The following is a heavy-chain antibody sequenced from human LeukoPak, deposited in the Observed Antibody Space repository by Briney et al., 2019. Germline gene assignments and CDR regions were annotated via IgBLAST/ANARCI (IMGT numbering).Heavy chain of an antibody. D-gene: IGHD3-10*02. J-gene: IGHJ4*02. V-gene: IGHV3-23*01. CDR3: AHENYVSSKIDY. CDR1: GFTFSSYE. CDR2: ITSGTRT. Sequence: GGSLRLSCVASGFTFSSYEMNWVRQAPGKGLEWVSGITSGTRTYYADSVKGRFTISRDNSKNTLYLQMNSLRAEDTAVYYCAHENYVSSKIDYWGQGTLVTVSS.